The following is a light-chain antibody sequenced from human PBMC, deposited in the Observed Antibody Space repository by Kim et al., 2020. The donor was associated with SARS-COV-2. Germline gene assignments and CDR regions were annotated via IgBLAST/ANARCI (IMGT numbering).Light chain of an antibody. Sequence: VALGTNVRITCQGDTLRSYYATWYQQKPGQAPILVIYGKNNRPSGIPDRFAGSSSGNTASLTITGTQAGDEADYYCNSRDSNDNVVFGGGTQLTVL. CDR3: NSRDSNDNVV. CDR2: GKN. J-gene: IGLJ2*01. CDR1: TLRSYY. V-gene: IGLV3-19*01.